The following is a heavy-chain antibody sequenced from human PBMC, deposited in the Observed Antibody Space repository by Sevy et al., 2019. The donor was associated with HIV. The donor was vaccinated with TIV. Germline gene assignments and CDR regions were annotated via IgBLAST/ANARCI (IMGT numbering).Heavy chain of an antibody. Sequence: RGCLRLSCVVSGFDIRSNYMSWVRQAPGKGLEWVSHIYAGGTAYYADSVKGRFTFSRDDSKNTVSLQMRSLRVEDSAVYYCSSEYCSRGSCFFDYWGQGIQVTVSS. V-gene: IGHV3-53*01. D-gene: IGHD2-15*01. CDR1: GFDIRSNY. CDR3: SSEYCSRGSCFFDY. CDR2: IYAGGTA. J-gene: IGHJ4*02.